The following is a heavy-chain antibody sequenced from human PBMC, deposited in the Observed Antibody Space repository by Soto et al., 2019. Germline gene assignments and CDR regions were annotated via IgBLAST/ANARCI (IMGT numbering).Heavy chain of an antibody. CDR3: TRGRVSLDY. V-gene: IGHV3-49*03. J-gene: IGHJ4*02. CDR1: GFTFADYA. Sequence: PGGSLRLSCTASGFTFADYALNWFRQAPGKGLEWVAIIRSKDYGEAKDYAASVKGRFTISRDDSKSIAYLQMNSLKTEDTAVYYCTRGRVSLDYWGQGALATVSS. CDR2: IRSKDYGEAK.